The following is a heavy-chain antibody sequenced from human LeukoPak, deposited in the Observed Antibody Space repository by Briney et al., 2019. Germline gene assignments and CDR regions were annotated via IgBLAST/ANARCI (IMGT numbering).Heavy chain of an antibody. CDR3: ARVSRWSSWDY. Sequence: LPGGSTRLCCAASGFTFSSYSMNWVRQAPGKGLEWVSYISSSSSTIYYADSVKGRFTISRDNAKNSLYLQMNSLRAEDTAVYYCARVSRWSSWDYWGQGTLVTVSS. CDR2: ISSSSSTI. J-gene: IGHJ4*02. CDR1: GFTFSSYS. D-gene: IGHD6-13*01. V-gene: IGHV3-48*01.